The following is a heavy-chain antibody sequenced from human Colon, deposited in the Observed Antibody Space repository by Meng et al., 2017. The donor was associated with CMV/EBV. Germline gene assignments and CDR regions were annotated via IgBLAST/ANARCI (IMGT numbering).Heavy chain of an antibody. V-gene: IGHV1-2*06. Sequence: ASGYTFTDYYIHWVRQAPGQGLEWMGRINPKNGGTNYAKKFQGRVTMTTDTSITTAYMDLSSLKSDDTAVYYCARDEHFDIVTAFEYWGQGTLVTVSS. D-gene: IGHD3-9*01. J-gene: IGHJ4*02. CDR3: ARDEHFDIVTAFEY. CDR2: INPKNGGT. CDR1: GYTFTDYY.